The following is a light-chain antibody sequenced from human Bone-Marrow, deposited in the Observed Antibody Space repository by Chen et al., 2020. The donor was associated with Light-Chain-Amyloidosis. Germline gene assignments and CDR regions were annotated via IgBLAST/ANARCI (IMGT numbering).Light chain of an antibody. J-gene: IGKJ4*01. V-gene: IGKV3-20*01. CDR1: QTISSNY. Sequence: IVLTQSQGTLSLSPGEGANLSCRASQTISSNYLTWYQQKLCQAPRLLIYGSSSRATGIPDRFTGSGSGTDFTLTINRLEPEDFAMYYCQQYGTSPLTFGGGTKVEIK. CDR3: QQYGTSPLT. CDR2: GSS.